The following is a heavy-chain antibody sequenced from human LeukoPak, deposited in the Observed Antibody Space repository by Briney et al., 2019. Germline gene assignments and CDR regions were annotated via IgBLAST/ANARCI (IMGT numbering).Heavy chain of an antibody. CDR3: ARGVKVAGSY. CDR2: IYYSGST. D-gene: IGHD2-15*01. Sequence: SETPSLTCTVSGGSISSYYWSWIRQPPGKGLEWIGYIYYSGSTNYNPSLKNRVTISADTSKNQFSLKLSSVTAADTAVYFCARGVKVAGSYWGQGTLVTVSS. V-gene: IGHV4-59*01. CDR1: GGSISSYY. J-gene: IGHJ4*02.